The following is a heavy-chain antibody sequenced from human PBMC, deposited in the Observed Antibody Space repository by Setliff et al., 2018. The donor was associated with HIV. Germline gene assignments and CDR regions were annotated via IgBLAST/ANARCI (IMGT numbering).Heavy chain of an antibody. V-gene: IGHV4-59*11. CDR2: TYYTGST. CDR1: GGSINSHH. J-gene: IGHJ6*02. Sequence: SETLSLTCTVSGGSINSHHWNWIRQPPGKELEWIGSTYYTGSTAYNPSLKSRVTISLDTSKTHFSLKLSSVTAADTAVYYCARRGDFFYYAMDVWGQGTTVTVSS. CDR3: ARRGDFFYYAMDV.